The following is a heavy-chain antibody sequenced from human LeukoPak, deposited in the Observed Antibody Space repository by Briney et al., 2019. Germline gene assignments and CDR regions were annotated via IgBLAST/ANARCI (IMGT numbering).Heavy chain of an antibody. CDR3: ARGPGAAGTGDY. J-gene: IGHJ4*02. Sequence: ASVKVSCKASGYTFASYDINWVRQATGQGLEWMGWMNPNSGNTGYAQKFQGRVTMTRNTSISTAYMELSSLRSEDTAVYYCARGPGAAGTGDYWGQGTLVTVSS. CDR2: MNPNSGNT. V-gene: IGHV1-8*01. CDR1: GYTFASYD. D-gene: IGHD6-13*01.